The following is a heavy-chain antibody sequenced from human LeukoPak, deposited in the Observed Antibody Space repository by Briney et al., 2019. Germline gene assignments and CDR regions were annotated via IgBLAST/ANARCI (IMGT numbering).Heavy chain of an antibody. D-gene: IGHD3-22*01. CDR3: ARDNRYYYDYGGDDY. CDR1: GFTFSSYS. CDR2: ISSSSSTI. J-gene: IGHJ4*02. V-gene: IGHV3-48*02. Sequence: LGGSLRLSCAASGFTFSSYSMNWVRQAPGKGLEWVSYISSSSSTIYYADSVKGRFTISRDNAKNSLYLQMNSLRDEDTAVYYCARDNRYYYDYGGDDYWGQGTLVTVSS.